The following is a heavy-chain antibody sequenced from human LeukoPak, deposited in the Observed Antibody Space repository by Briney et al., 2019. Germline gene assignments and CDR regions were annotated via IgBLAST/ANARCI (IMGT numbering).Heavy chain of an antibody. D-gene: IGHD2-15*01. CDR2: IYYSGST. CDR3: ARSSGWQLRLFDP. J-gene: IGHJ5*02. CDR1: GGSISSYY. V-gene: IGHV4-59*01. Sequence: SETLSLTCTVSGGSISSYYWSWIRQSPGKGLEWIGYIYYSGSTNYNPSLKSRVTISVDTSKNQFSLRLSSVTAADTAVYYCARSSGWQLRLFDPWGQGTLVTVSS.